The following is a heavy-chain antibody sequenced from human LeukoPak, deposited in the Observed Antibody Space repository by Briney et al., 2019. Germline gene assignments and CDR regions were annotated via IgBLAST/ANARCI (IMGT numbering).Heavy chain of an antibody. J-gene: IGHJ3*02. CDR1: NYTFTSYG. V-gene: IGHV1-69*05. D-gene: IGHD3-3*01. Sequence: GASVKVSCKASNYTFTSYGISWVRQAPGQGLEWMGGIIPIFGTANYAQKFQGRVTITTDESTSTAYMELSSLRSEDTAVYYCARVPQYYDFWSGFVAFDIWGQGTMVTVSS. CDR2: IIPIFGTA. CDR3: ARVPQYYDFWSGFVAFDI.